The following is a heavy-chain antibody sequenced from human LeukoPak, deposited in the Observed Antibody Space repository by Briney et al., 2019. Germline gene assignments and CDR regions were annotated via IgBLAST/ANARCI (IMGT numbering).Heavy chain of an antibody. V-gene: IGHV4-39*07. D-gene: IGHD1-26*01. CDR1: GGSISRGSYY. CDR3: ARAGWELLSASFDP. Sequence: SETLSLTCAVSGGSISRGSYYWAWIRQPPGKGLEWVGTIYYGGSIYGDPSLKGRITISLDTSKNQFSLKLNSVTAADTAVYYCARAGWELLSASFDPWGQGTLVIVSS. CDR2: IYYGGSI. J-gene: IGHJ5*02.